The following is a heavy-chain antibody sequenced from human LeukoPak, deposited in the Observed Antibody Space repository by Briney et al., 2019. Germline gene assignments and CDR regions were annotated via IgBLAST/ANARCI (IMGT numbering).Heavy chain of an antibody. CDR3: ARQGSYFGY. CDR1: GYSFTSYW. CDR2: FYPGDSDT. Sequence: KRGESLEISCKGLGYSFTSYWIGWVRQMPGKGLEWMGIFYPGDSDTRYSPSFQGQVTISADKSISTTYLQWRSLKASDTAMYYCARQGSYFGYWAQGTLVTVSS. V-gene: IGHV5-51*01. J-gene: IGHJ4*02.